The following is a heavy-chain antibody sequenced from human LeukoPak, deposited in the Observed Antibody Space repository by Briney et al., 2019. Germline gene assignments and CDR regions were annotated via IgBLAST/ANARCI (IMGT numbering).Heavy chain of an antibody. CDR2: IYHSGST. J-gene: IGHJ1*01. CDR1: GYSINSNYF. D-gene: IGHD4-11*01. V-gene: IGHV4-38-2*02. Sequence: NSSETLSLTCTVSGYSINSNYFWGWIRQPPGKGLEWIGNIYHSGSTYYNPSLKSRVTISVVTSKNQFSLKLSSVTAADTAVYYCARAPELTTEKYFQHWGQGTLVTVSS. CDR3: ARAPELTTEKYFQH.